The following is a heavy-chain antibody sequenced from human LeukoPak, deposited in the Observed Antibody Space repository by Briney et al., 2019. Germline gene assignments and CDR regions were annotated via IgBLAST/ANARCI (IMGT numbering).Heavy chain of an antibody. D-gene: IGHD4-11*01. CDR1: GGSVSSGSYY. Sequence: KPSETLSLTCTVSGGSVSSGSYYWSWIRQPPGKGLEWIGYIYYSGSTYYNPSPKSRVTISVDTSKNQFSLKLSSVTAADTAVYYCARSRRTTLDYWGQGTLVTVSS. J-gene: IGHJ4*02. V-gene: IGHV4-61*01. CDR2: IYYSGST. CDR3: ARSRRTTLDY.